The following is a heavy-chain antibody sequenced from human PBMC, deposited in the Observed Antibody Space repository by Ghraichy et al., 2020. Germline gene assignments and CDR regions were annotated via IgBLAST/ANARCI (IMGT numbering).Heavy chain of an antibody. J-gene: IGHJ4*02. CDR3: ARVPDADDVRYSYGLSFDY. CDR1: GFTFSSYW. CDR2: INSDGSST. Sequence: GGSLRLSCAASGFTFSSYWMHWVRQAPGKGLVWVSRINSDGSSTSYADSVKGRFTISRDNAKNTLYLQMNSLRAEDTAVYYCARVPDADDVRYSYGLSFDYWGQGTLVTVSS. V-gene: IGHV3-74*01. D-gene: IGHD5-18*01.